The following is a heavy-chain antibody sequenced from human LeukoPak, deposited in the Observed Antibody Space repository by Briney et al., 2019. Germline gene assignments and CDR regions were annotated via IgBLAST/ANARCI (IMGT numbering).Heavy chain of an antibody. Sequence: GGSLRLSCAASGFPFSSYAMHWVRHATGKGLEYVSSFSRNGGSTYYANSVKGRFTISRDNSKNTLYLQMGSLRAEDMAVYYCARGSIAVAATHNDAFDIWGQGTMVTVSS. CDR3: ARGSIAVAATHNDAFDI. D-gene: IGHD6-19*01. J-gene: IGHJ3*02. CDR2: FSRNGGST. V-gene: IGHV3-64*01. CDR1: GFPFSSYA.